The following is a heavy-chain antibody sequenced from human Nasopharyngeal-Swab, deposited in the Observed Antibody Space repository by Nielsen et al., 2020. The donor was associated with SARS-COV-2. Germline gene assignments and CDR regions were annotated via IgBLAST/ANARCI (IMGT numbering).Heavy chain of an antibody. J-gene: IGHJ3*02. CDR1: GGSISSGGYY. Sequence: TLSLTCTVSGGSISSGGYYWSWIRQHPGKGLEWIGYIYYSGSTYYNPSLKSRVTISVDTSKNQFSLKLSSVTAADTAVYYCARGEFGGVIILDAFDIWGQGTMVTVSS. D-gene: IGHD3-16*02. CDR3: ARGEFGGVIILDAFDI. V-gene: IGHV4-31*03. CDR2: IYYSGST.